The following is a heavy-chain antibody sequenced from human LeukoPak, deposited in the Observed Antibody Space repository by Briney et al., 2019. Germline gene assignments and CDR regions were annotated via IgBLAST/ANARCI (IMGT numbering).Heavy chain of an antibody. Sequence: GASVKVSCKASGYTFTSYDINWVRQATGQGLEWMVWMNPNSGNTGYAQKFQGRVTMTRNTSISTAYMELSSLRSEDTAVYYCARVVAGQLLIYYYYGMDVWGQGTTVTVSS. D-gene: IGHD2-2*01. CDR3: ARVVAGQLLIYYYYGMDV. V-gene: IGHV1-8*01. CDR1: GYTFTSYD. J-gene: IGHJ6*02. CDR2: MNPNSGNT.